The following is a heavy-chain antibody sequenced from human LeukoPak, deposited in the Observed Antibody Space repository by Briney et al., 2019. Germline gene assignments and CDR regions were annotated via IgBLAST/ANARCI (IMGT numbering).Heavy chain of an antibody. CDR2: IYTSGST. V-gene: IGHV4-4*07. Sequence: SETLSLTCTVSGGSISSYYWSWIRQPAGKGLEWIGRIYTSGSTNYNPSLKSRVTISVDTSKNQFSLKLSSVTAADTAVYYCAREVNMVATRGIDYWGQGTLVTVSS. J-gene: IGHJ4*02. CDR3: AREVNMVATRGIDY. CDR1: GGSISSYY. D-gene: IGHD5-12*01.